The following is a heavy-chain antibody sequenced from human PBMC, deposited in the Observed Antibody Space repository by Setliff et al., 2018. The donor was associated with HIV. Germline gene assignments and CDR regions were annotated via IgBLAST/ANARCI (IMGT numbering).Heavy chain of an antibody. CDR1: GGSISSSSYY. D-gene: IGHD3-16*02. V-gene: IGHV4-39*07. CDR2: IYYRGST. J-gene: IGHJ4*02. CDR3: ARGSYYDYVWGNYRYTGFDY. Sequence: SETLSLTCTVSGGSISSSSYYWGWIRQPPGKGLQWIGSIYYRGSTYYNPSLKSRVTISVDTSKNQFSLKLNSVTAADTAVYYCARGSYYDYVWGNYRYTGFDYWGQGTLVTVSS.